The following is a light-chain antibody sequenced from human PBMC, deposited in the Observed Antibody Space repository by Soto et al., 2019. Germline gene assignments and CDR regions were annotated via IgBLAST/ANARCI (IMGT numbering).Light chain of an antibody. J-gene: IGKJ5*01. CDR3: QQRSNWPPIT. Sequence: EIVLTQSPAILSLSPGERATLACSATQSVDNYLARYQQKPDQPHRLLIYDASNRATGIPARFSGSGSGTDFTLTISSLEPEDFAVYYCQQRSNWPPITFGQGTRLEIK. CDR2: DAS. CDR1: QSVDNY. V-gene: IGKV3-11*01.